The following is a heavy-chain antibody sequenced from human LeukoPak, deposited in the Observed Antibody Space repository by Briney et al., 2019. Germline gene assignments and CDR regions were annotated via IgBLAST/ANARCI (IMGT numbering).Heavy chain of an antibody. J-gene: IGHJ4*02. V-gene: IGHV3-48*02. CDR2: ISSSSSTI. Sequence: GGSLRLSCAASGFTFSSYSMNWVRHAPGKGLEWVSYISSSSSTIYYADSVKGRFTISRDNAKNSLYLQMNSLRDEDTAVYYCARVGGYDFWSGYYIDYWGQGTLVTVSS. D-gene: IGHD3-3*01. CDR3: ARVGGYDFWSGYYIDY. CDR1: GFTFSSYS.